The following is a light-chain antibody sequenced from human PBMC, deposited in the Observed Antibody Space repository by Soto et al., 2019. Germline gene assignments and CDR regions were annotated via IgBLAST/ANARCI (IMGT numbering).Light chain of an antibody. CDR2: NVS. CDR3: QHYSHWHPRT. CDR1: QSIGST. J-gene: IGKJ1*01. V-gene: IGKV3-15*01. Sequence: EVVLTQSPGTLSLSPGEGATLSCRASQSIGSTLAWYQQTPGQAPMVIIYNVSTRATAIPARFSGSGSGTEFTLTISDLQSEDFGFYYCQHYSHWHPRTFGQGTKVDIK.